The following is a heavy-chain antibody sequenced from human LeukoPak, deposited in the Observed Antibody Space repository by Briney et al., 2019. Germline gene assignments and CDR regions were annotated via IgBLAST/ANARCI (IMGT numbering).Heavy chain of an antibody. J-gene: IGHJ4*02. Sequence: KSSETLSLTCTVSGGSISSSSYYWGWIRQPPGKGLEWIGSIYYSGSTYYNPSLKSRVTISVDTTKNQFSLKLSSVTAADTAVYYCARDQGGVAVGYWGQGTLVTVSS. V-gene: IGHV4-39*07. CDR2: IYYSGST. D-gene: IGHD3-3*01. CDR1: GGSISSSSYY. CDR3: ARDQGGVAVGY.